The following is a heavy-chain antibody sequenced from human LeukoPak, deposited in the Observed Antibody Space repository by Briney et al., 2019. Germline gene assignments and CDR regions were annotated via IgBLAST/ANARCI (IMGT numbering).Heavy chain of an antibody. Sequence: PSETLSLTCTVSGGSIRSYCWSLIRPPAGKGLEWMGRLDPSGNSNYKPSLKSRVTMSADTSKNQFSLNLSSVTAADTAVYYCARDSSGYYFFDWYFDLWGRGTLVTVSS. V-gene: IGHV4-4*07. CDR1: GGSIRSYC. CDR3: ARDSSGYYFFDWYFDL. D-gene: IGHD3-22*01. CDR2: LDPSGNS. J-gene: IGHJ2*01.